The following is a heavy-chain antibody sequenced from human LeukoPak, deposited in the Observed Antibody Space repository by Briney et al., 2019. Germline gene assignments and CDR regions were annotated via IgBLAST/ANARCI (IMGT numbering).Heavy chain of an antibody. J-gene: IGHJ6*03. V-gene: IGHV4-39*07. CDR1: GGSISSSSYY. D-gene: IGHD1-26*01. CDR2: IYYSGST. Sequence: SETLSLTCSVSGGSISSSSYYWGWIRQPPGKGLEWIGSIYYSGSTYYNPSLESRVTISVDTSKNQFSLKLTSVTAADTAVYYCARDPSYYGGDYYYMDVWGKGTTVTVSS. CDR3: ARDPSYYGGDYYYMDV.